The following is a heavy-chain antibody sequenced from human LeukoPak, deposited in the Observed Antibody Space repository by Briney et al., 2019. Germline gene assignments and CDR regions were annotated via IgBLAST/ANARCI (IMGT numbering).Heavy chain of an antibody. CDR1: GYTFTSYG. Sequence: ASVKVSCKASGYTFTSYGISWVRQAPGQGLEWMGWISAYNGNTNYAQKFQGRVTMTRDTSISTAYMELSRLRSDDTAVYYCARGMRIAVNWFDPWGQGTLVTVSS. D-gene: IGHD6-13*01. CDR2: ISAYNGNT. CDR3: ARGMRIAVNWFDP. J-gene: IGHJ5*02. V-gene: IGHV1-18*01.